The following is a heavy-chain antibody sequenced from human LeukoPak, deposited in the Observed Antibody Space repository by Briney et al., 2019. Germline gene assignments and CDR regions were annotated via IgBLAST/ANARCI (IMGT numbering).Heavy chain of an antibody. CDR3: ARDEVTSGGGLES. CDR1: GCAVNTKF. J-gene: IGHJ4*02. D-gene: IGHD3-16*01. V-gene: IGHV3-53*01. Sequence: GGSLRLSCAASGCAVNTKFMHWVRQAPGKGLEWISVIYSGGLTYYADSVEGRFTISRDNSKNTLYLHMNSLRAEDTAVYYCARDEVTSGGGLESWGQGTLVIVSS. CDR2: IYSGGLT.